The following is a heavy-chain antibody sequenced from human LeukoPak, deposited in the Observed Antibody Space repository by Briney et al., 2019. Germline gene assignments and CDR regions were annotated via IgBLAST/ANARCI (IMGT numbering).Heavy chain of an antibody. V-gene: IGHV3-66*01. Sequence: GGSLRLSCAASGFTVSSNYMSWVRQAPGKGLEWVSVIYSGGSTYYADSVKGRFTISRDNSKNTLYLQMNSLRAEDTAVYYCARARRDDYGDYGDAFDIWAKGQWSPSPQ. CDR1: GFTVSSNY. CDR3: ARARRDDYGDYGDAFDI. CDR2: IYSGGST. J-gene: IGHJ3*02. D-gene: IGHD4-17*01.